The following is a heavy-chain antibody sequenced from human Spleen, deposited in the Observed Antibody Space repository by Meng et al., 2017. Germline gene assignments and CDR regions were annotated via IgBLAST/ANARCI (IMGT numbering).Heavy chain of an antibody. D-gene: IGHD1-14*01. Sequence: GESLKISCAASGFTFSSSWMHWVRQAPGKGLVWVSRINSDGSSTSYADSVKGRFTISRDNAKNTLYLQMNSLRAEDTAVYSCARDTGSGTPYSDYWGQGSLVTVSS. CDR1: GFTFSSSW. CDR3: ARDTGSGTPYSDY. J-gene: IGHJ4*02. CDR2: INSDGSST. V-gene: IGHV3-74*01.